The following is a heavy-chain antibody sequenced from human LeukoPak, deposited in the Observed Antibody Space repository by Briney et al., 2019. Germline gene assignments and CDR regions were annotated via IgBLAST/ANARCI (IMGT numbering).Heavy chain of an antibody. Sequence: GGSLRLSCAASGFTFSSYSMNWVRQAPGKGLEWVSYINSDSSIIYYADSVKGRFTISRDNAKNSLYLQMNSLRAEDTAVYYCARRDGHYYYDRSGYLQHWGQGTLVTVSS. J-gene: IGHJ1*01. CDR3: ARRDGHYYYDRSGYLQH. V-gene: IGHV3-48*04. CDR1: GFTFSSYS. D-gene: IGHD3-22*01. CDR2: INSDSSII.